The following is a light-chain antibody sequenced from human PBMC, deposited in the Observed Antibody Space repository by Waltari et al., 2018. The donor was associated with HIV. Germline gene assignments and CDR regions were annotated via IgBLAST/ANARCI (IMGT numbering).Light chain of an antibody. CDR2: DVN. CDR1: SSAVGYYNY. CDR3: TSYTSRDTWV. Sequence: QSALTQPASVSGSPGQSITISCTGTSSAVGYYNYVSWFQQPPDKAPTLILFDVNKRPSGVSNRFSGSKSGKTASLTISGLQPEDEADYFCTSYTSRDTWVFGGGTKVTVL. J-gene: IGLJ3*02. V-gene: IGLV2-14*03.